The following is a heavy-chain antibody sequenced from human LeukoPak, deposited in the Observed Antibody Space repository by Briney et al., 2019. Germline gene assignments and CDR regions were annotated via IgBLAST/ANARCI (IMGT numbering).Heavy chain of an antibody. Sequence: ASVTVSFTSSGYTFTIYGISWVRQAPGQGLEWMGLISAYGNTNYAQNLQGRVTMTTDTSTSTAYMELRSLRSDDTAVYYCARGINGYYFDYWGQGTLVTVSS. V-gene: IGHV1-18*01. CDR2: ISAYGNT. CDR3: ARGINGYYFDY. CDR1: GYTFTIYG. D-gene: IGHD2-15*01. J-gene: IGHJ4*02.